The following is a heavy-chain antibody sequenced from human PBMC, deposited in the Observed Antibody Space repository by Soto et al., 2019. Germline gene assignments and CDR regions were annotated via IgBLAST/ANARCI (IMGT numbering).Heavy chain of an antibody. V-gene: IGHV1-69*12. D-gene: IGHD2-2*01. CDR1: GGTFSSYT. CDR3: ARRYCISTSCHYYGMDV. CDR2: IIPIFGSA. Sequence: QVQLVQSGAEVKKPGSSVKVSCKASGGTFSSYTISWVRQAPGQGLEWMGGIIPIFGSANYAQKFQGRVTMTADESTSTAYMELSSLRSEDTAVYYCARRYCISTSCHYYGMDVWGQGTTVTVSS. J-gene: IGHJ6*02.